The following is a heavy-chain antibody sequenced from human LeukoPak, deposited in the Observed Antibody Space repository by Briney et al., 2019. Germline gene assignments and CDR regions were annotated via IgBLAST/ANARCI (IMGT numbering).Heavy chain of an antibody. J-gene: IGHJ4*02. V-gene: IGHV3-23*01. Sequence: GGSLRLSCATSGFTFSQFGMTWVRQPPGKGLEWVASFDGNAHGTYFADSVKGRCTVSSDNSKNTVYLQMNSLRADDTAIYYCAKARIIGVGWAQFDSWGQGSLVTVSS. CDR1: GFTFSQFG. CDR2: FDGNAHGT. D-gene: IGHD2-21*01. CDR3: AKARIIGVGWAQFDS.